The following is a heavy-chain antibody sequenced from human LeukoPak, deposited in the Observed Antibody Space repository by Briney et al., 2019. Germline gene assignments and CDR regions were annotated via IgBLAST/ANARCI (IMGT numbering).Heavy chain of an antibody. V-gene: IGHV3-74*01. Sequence: GGSLRLSCAASGFPFNNYWIHWVRQVPGKGLVWVSRINVDGSDTAYADAVKGRFTISRDNAKNTVFLQMNSLRAEDTAIYYCARTGSGASSTNYWGQGTLVTVS. CDR1: GFPFNNYW. D-gene: IGHD2-15*01. CDR3: ARTGSGASSTNY. CDR2: INVDGSDT. J-gene: IGHJ4*02.